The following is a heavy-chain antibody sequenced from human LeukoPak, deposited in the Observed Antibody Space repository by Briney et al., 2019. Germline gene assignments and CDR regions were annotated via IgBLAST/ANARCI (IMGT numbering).Heavy chain of an antibody. V-gene: IGHV3-30-3*01. CDR3: ARLDSSSDY. Sequence: GGSLRLSCAASGFTFSSYAMHWVRQAPGKGLEWVAVISYDGSNKYYADSVKGRFTISRDNSKNTLYLQMNSLRAEDTAVYYCARLDSSSDYWGQGTLVTVSS. D-gene: IGHD6-13*01. J-gene: IGHJ4*02. CDR1: GFTFSSYA. CDR2: ISYDGSNK.